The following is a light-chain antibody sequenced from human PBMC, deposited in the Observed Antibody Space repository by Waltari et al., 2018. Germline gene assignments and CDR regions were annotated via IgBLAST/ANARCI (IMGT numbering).Light chain of an antibody. Sequence: QSALTQPASVSGSPGQSITVSCTGTSSDVGGYNYVSWYQQHPGKAPKLMIYDVSKRPSGVSNRFSASKSGNTASLAISGLQVEDEADYYCNSYTSSVTYVFGTGTKVTVL. CDR1: SSDVGGYNY. V-gene: IGLV2-14*01. CDR3: NSYTSSVTYV. CDR2: DVS. J-gene: IGLJ1*01.